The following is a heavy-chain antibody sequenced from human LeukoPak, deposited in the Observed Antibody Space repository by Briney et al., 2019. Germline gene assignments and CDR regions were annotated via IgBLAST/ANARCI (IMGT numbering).Heavy chain of an antibody. CDR3: ARGKGGSAQYGMDV. D-gene: IGHD3-10*01. CDR1: GGSISIQY. Sequence: KPSETLSLTCTLSGGSISIQYWSWMRQPPGKGLEWSAGYIYYSGNTSYNPSLENRVTISVDSSKNQFSLKLSSVTAADTAVYYCARGKGGSAQYGMDVWGQGTTVTVSS. CDR2: IYYSGNT. J-gene: IGHJ6*02. V-gene: IGHV4-59*11.